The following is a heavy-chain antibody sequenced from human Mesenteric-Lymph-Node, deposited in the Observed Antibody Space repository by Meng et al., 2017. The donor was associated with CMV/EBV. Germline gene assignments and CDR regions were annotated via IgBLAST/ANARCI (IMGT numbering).Heavy chain of an antibody. V-gene: IGHV3-48*04. CDR1: GFTFSSYS. Sequence: GGSLRLSCVASGFTFSSYSMNWVRQAPGKGLEWVSSISSSGSTIYYADPVKGRFTISRDNAKNSLYLQMNSLRAEDTAVYYCAREGSYYYGMDVWGQGTTVTVSS. D-gene: IGHD2-15*01. J-gene: IGHJ6*02. CDR3: AREGSYYYGMDV. CDR2: ISSSGSTI.